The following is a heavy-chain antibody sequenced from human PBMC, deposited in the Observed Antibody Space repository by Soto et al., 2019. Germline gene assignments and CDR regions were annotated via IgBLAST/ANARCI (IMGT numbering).Heavy chain of an antibody. CDR3: ARDVGYCSGDNCYLFDY. D-gene: IGHD2-15*01. CDR2: ISYDGSNK. Sequence: QVQLMESGGGVVQPGRSLRLSCAASGFTFSSYAMHWVRQAPGKGLEWVAVISYDGSNKYYADSVKGRFTISRDNSKNTLYLQMNSVRAEDTAVYYCARDVGYCSGDNCYLFDYWGLVTLVTVSS. J-gene: IGHJ4*02. V-gene: IGHV3-30-3*01. CDR1: GFTFSSYA.